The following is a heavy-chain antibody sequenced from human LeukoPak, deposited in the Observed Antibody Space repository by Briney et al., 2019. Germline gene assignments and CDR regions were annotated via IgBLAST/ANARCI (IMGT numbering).Heavy chain of an antibody. Sequence: GGSLRLSCAASGFTFSSYWMSWVRQAPGKGLEWVANIKQDGSEKYYVDSVKGRFTISRDNAKNSLYLQMNSLRAEDTAVYYCARVEFRNARFGELLLFDYWGQGTLVTVSS. CDR2: IKQDGSEK. J-gene: IGHJ4*02. CDR1: GFTFSSYW. CDR3: ARVEFRNARFGELLLFDY. V-gene: IGHV3-7*03. D-gene: IGHD3-10*01.